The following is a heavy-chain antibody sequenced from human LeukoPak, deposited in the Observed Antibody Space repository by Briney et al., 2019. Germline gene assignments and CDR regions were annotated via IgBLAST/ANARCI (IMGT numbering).Heavy chain of an antibody. D-gene: IGHD3-10*01. CDR3: ARETYYYGSGSPSPFDY. Sequence: SVKVSCKASGGTFSSYAISWVRQAPGQGLEWMGGIIPIFGTANYAQKFQGRVTITADKSTSKAYMELSSLRSEDTAVYYCARETYYYGSGSPSPFDYWGQGTLVTVSS. J-gene: IGHJ4*02. CDR2: IIPIFGTA. CDR1: GGTFSSYA. V-gene: IGHV1-69*06.